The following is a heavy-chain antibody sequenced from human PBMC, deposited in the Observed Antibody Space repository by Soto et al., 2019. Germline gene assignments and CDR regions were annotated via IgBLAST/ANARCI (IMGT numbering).Heavy chain of an antibody. CDR1: CGSITSNC. J-gene: IGHJ4*02. D-gene: IGHD1-26*01. Sequence: PSETVSLTCTVSCGSITSNCWSWIRQPPGGGLEWISYISYTGSTNYTPSLKSRVTISVDTSKNQFSLKLSSVTAADTAVYYCARVLSGTSLFEYGVQGSLVT. CDR3: ARVLSGTSLFEY. CDR2: ISYTGST. V-gene: IGHV4-59*01.